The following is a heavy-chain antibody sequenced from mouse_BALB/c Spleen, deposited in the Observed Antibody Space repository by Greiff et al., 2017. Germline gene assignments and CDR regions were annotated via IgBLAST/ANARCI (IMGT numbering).Heavy chain of an antibody. CDR3: TRITFYAMDY. V-gene: IGHV6-6*02. Sequence: EVKLVESGGGLVQPGGSMKLSCVASGFTFSNYWMNWVRQSPEKGLEWVAEIRLKSNNYATHYAESVKGRFTISRDDSKSSVYLQMNNLRAEDTGIYYCTRITFYAMDYWGQGTSVTVSS. CDR2: IRLKSNNYAT. D-gene: IGHD1-1*01. J-gene: IGHJ4*01. CDR1: GFTFSNYW.